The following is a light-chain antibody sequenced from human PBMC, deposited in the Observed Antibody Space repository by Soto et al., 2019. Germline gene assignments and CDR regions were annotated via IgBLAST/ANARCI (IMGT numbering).Light chain of an antibody. J-gene: IGLJ7*01. Sequence: VLTQPPSASGTPGQRVTISCSGSSSNIGVNTVTWYQQLPRAAPKLLIYTNDQRPSGVPDRFSASKSGTAASLAISGLQSEDEADYYCVAWDDSLNGYVFGPGTQLTVL. CDR1: SSNIGVNT. CDR3: VAWDDSLNGYV. CDR2: TND. V-gene: IGLV1-44*01.